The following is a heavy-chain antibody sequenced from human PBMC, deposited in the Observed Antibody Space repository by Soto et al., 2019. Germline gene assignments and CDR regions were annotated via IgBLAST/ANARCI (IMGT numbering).Heavy chain of an antibody. CDR2: ISWNSGSI. Sequence: GGSLRLSCAASGFTFDDYAMHWVRQAPGKGLEWVSGISWNSGSIGYADSVKGRFTISRDNAKNSLYLQMNSLRAEDTALYYCAKAMVRGVMNYYYMDVWGKGTTVTVSS. CDR3: AKAMVRGVMNYYYMDV. J-gene: IGHJ6*03. CDR1: GFTFDDYA. D-gene: IGHD3-10*01. V-gene: IGHV3-9*01.